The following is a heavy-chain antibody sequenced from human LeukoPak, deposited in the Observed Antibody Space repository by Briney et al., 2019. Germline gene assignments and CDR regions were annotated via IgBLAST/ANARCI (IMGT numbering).Heavy chain of an antibody. J-gene: IGHJ1*01. Sequence: PGASVKVSCKASGYTFTSYYMHWVRQAPGQGLEWMGIINPSGGSTSYAQKFQGRLTMTRDTSTSTVYMELSSLRSEDTAVHYCARDQGFLDAYGDPGHFQYWGQGTLVTVSS. CDR2: INPSGGST. D-gene: IGHD4-17*01. V-gene: IGHV1-46*01. CDR3: ARDQGFLDAYGDPGHFQY. CDR1: GYTFTSYY.